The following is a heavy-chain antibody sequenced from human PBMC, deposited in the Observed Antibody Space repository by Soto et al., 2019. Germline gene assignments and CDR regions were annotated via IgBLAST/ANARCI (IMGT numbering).Heavy chain of an antibody. CDR1: GFTFSSYA. D-gene: IGHD6-6*01. CDR2: ITGSGVST. Sequence: EVQLLESGGGLVQPGGSLRLSCGASGFTFSSYAMTWVRQAPGKGLEWVSTITGSGVSTYYADSVKGRFTISRDNSKNTLDLQMKSLRAEDTAVYHCAKAYSSSVRGNWFDPWGQGTLVTVSS. J-gene: IGHJ5*02. CDR3: AKAYSSSVRGNWFDP. V-gene: IGHV3-23*01.